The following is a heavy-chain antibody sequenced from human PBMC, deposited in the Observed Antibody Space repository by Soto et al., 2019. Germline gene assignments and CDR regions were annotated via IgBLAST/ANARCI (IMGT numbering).Heavy chain of an antibody. V-gene: IGHV4-39*01. D-gene: IGHD1-7*01. CDR2: IYYSGST. CDR3: ARLSITGTTKGAFDI. J-gene: IGHJ3*02. CDR1: GGSISSSSYY. Sequence: KPSETLSLTCTVSGGSISSSSYYWGWIRQPPGKGLEWIGSIYYSGSTYYNPSLKSRVTISVDTSKNQFSLKLSSVTAADTAVYYCARLSITGTTKGAFDIWGQGTMVTVSS.